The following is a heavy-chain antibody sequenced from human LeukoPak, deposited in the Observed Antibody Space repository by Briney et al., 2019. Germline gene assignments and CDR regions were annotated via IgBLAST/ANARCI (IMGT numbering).Heavy chain of an antibody. CDR1: GFTFSSYW. Sequence: PGGSLRLSCAASGFTFSSYWMHWIRQAPGKGLAWVSRIKSDGSSTTYADSVKGRFTISRDNAKNTLYLQMNSLRAEDTAVYYCARGGDCPTDSWGQGTLVTVSS. J-gene: IGHJ5*01. CDR3: ARGGDCPTDS. V-gene: IGHV3-74*01. CDR2: IKSDGSST. D-gene: IGHD2-21*02.